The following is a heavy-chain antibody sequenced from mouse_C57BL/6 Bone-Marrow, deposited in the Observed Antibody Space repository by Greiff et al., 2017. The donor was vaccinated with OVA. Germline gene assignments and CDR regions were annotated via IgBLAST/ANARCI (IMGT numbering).Heavy chain of an antibody. CDR3: ARDDGYPTRYAMDY. J-gene: IGHJ4*01. Sequence: VQLQQSGAELARPGTSVKMSCKASGYTFTSYTMHWVKQRPGQGLEWIGYINPSSGYTKYNQKFKDKATLTADKSSSTAYMQLSSLTSEDSAVYYCARDDGYPTRYAMDYWGQGTSVTVSS. V-gene: IGHV1-4*01. CDR1: GYTFTSYT. D-gene: IGHD2-3*01. CDR2: INPSSGYT.